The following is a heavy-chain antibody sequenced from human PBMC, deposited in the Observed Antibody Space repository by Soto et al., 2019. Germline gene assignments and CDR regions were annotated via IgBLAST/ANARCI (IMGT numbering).Heavy chain of an antibody. Sequence: QVQLQESGTGLVKPSQTLSLTCTVSGGSISSGGYYWIWIRQHPGKGLEWIGYIYRSGTSYYNPSLKSRVTMSVDTSKNQFSLNVSSVAAADTAVYYCARALSSDDILDSWGQGTQVTVSS. CDR3: ARALSSDDILDS. D-gene: IGHD3-9*01. CDR1: GGSISSGGYY. V-gene: IGHV4-31*03. CDR2: IYRSGTS. J-gene: IGHJ4*02.